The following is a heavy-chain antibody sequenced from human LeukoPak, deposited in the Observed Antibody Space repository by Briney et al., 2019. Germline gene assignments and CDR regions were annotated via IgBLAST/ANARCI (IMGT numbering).Heavy chain of an antibody. CDR3: ARGYSGYDSPQYFDY. J-gene: IGHJ4*02. V-gene: IGHV1-18*04. Sequence: ASVKVSFKASGYTFTIYGISWVRQAPGQGLEWMGWISAYNGNTNYAQKLQGRVTMTTDTSTSTAYMELRSLRSDDTAVYYCARGYSGYDSPQYFDYWGQGTLVTVSS. CDR1: GYTFTIYG. D-gene: IGHD5-12*01. CDR2: ISAYNGNT.